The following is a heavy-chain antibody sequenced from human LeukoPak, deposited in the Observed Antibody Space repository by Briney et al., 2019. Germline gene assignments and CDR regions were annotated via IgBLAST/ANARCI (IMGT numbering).Heavy chain of an antibody. CDR2: ISYDGSNK. J-gene: IGHJ4*02. Sequence: GGSLRLSCAASGFTFSSYAMHWVRQAPGKGLEWVAVISYDGSNKYYADSVKGRFTISRDNSKNTLYLQMNSLRAEDTAVYYCARDSSGWYAEFDYWGQGTLVTVSS. V-gene: IGHV3-30*04. CDR3: ARDSSGWYAEFDY. CDR1: GFTFSSYA. D-gene: IGHD6-19*01.